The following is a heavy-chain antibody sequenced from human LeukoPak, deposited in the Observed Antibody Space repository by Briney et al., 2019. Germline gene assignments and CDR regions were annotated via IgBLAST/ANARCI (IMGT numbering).Heavy chain of an antibody. CDR3: ARETTVIREWYFDL. J-gene: IGHJ2*01. CDR2: MNSDGSGT. CDR1: GLTLSNYW. D-gene: IGHD4-17*01. V-gene: IGHV3-74*01. Sequence: GGSLRLSCAASGLTLSNYWMHWVRQPPGKGLVWVSRMNSDGSGTSCADSVKGRFTISRDNAKNTLYLQMNSLRAEDTAVYYCARETTVIREWYFDLWGRGTLVTVAS.